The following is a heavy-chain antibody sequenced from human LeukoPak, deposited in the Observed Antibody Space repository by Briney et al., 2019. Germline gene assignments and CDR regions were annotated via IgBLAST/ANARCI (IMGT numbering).Heavy chain of an antibody. CDR3: ARRYCSSTSCYSGYYYYGMDV. J-gene: IGHJ6*02. CDR2: IIPILGIA. V-gene: IGHV1-69*04. Sequence: ASVKVSCKASVGSFSSYAISWVRQAPGQGLEWMGRIIPILGIANYAQKFQGRVTITADKSTSTAYMELSSLRSEDTAVYYCARRYCSSTSCYSGYYYYGMDVWGQGTTVTVSS. D-gene: IGHD2-2*02. CDR1: VGSFSSYA.